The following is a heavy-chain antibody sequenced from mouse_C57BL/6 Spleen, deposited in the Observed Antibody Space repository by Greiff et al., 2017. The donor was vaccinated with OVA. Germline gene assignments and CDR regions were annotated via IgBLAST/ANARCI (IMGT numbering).Heavy chain of an antibody. CDR2: ISYSGST. CDR1: GYSITSGYD. CDR3: AREGNYGYYAMDY. D-gene: IGHD2-1*01. J-gene: IGHJ4*01. V-gene: IGHV3-1*01. Sequence: DVQLQESGPGMVKPSQSLSLTCTVTGYSITSGYDWHWIRHFPGNKLEWMGYISYSGSTNYNPSLKSRISITHDTSKNHFFLKLNSVTTEDTATYYCAREGNYGYYAMDYWGQGTSVTVSS.